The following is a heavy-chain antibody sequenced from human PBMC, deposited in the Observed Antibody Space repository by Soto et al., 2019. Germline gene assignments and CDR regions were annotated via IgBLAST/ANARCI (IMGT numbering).Heavy chain of an antibody. CDR1: GYSVSSSDYY. V-gene: IGHV4-39*07. D-gene: IGHD3-3*01. CDR3: ARDQYDFRSGSYYYAMEV. CDR2: MLYSGLT. J-gene: IGHJ6*02. Sequence: PSETLSLTCSVSGYSVSSSDYYWAWIRQPPGKGLEWIGSMLYSGLTYYNPSLKGRVTMSVDTSRDQVSLRLRSVTRADTAVYYCARDQYDFRSGSYYYAMEVWGQGTKVTVSS.